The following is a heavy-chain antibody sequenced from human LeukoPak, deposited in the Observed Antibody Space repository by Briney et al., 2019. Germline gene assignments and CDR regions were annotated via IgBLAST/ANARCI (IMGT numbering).Heavy chain of an antibody. V-gene: IGHV3-7*02. D-gene: IGHD4-23*01. CDR1: GFTFSFYW. CDR3: ARHDYGGNSGDY. Sequence: GGSLRLSCVASGFTFSFYWMGWVRQAPGKGLEWVANIKQDGSEKYYVDSARGRFTISRDNAKNSLYLQMNSLRVEDTAVYYCARHDYGGNSGDYWGQGTLVTVSS. J-gene: IGHJ4*02. CDR2: IKQDGSEK.